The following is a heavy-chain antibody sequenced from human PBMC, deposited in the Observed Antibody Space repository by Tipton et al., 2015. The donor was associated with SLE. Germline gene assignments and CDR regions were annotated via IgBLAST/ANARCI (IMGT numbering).Heavy chain of an antibody. Sequence: LRLSCTVSGASISDGHYWGWIRQPPGETLEWIGNIYHDGSTFSNPSLKSRLTMSVDTSKNQIFLTLTSMTAADTAVYYCARDPDNDDDESRDKFWGRGTLVTVSS. CDR2: IYHDGST. D-gene: IGHD1-1*01. V-gene: IGHV4-38-2*02. J-gene: IGHJ4*02. CDR1: GASISDGHY. CDR3: ARDPDNDDDESRDKF.